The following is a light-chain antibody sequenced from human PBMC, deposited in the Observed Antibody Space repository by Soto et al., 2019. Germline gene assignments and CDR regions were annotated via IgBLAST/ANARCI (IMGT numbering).Light chain of an antibody. Sequence: EVVMTQSPDTLYVSPGDGATLSCRASQNVHSALAWYQQKPGQAPRLVIYDTSTRATDIPVRFTGGGSGTEFTLTISSLKSEDLAVYYCQKYNNWPLTFGGGTKVEIK. J-gene: IGKJ4*01. CDR2: DTS. CDR3: QKYNNWPLT. V-gene: IGKV3-15*01. CDR1: QNVHSA.